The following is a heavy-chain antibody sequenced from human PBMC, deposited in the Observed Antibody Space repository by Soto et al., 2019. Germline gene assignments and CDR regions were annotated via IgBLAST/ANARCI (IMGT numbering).Heavy chain of an antibody. CDR3: ARVGGSSSWFGYYFDY. J-gene: IGHJ4*02. D-gene: IGHD6-13*01. CDR1: GGSISSYY. Sequence: SETLSLTCTVSGGSISSYYWSWIRQPPGKGLEWIGYIYYSGSTNYNPSLKSRVTISVDTSKNQFSLKLSSVTAADTAVYYCARVGGSSSWFGYYFDYWGQGTLVTVSS. V-gene: IGHV4-59*01. CDR2: IYYSGST.